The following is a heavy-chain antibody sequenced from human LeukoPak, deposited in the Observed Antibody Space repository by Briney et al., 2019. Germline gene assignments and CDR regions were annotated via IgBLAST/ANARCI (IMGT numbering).Heavy chain of an antibody. Sequence: PSETLSLTCTVSGGSISGFYWSWIRQPPGKGLEWIGYMDKSGGTTYNPSLKSRVTISVDTSKNQFSLNLSPVTAADTAVYYCARDYSKGGGFDFWGQGTLVTVS. V-gene: IGHV4-59*01. J-gene: IGHJ4*02. D-gene: IGHD4-11*01. CDR1: GGSISGFY. CDR3: ARDYSKGGGFDF. CDR2: MDKSGGT.